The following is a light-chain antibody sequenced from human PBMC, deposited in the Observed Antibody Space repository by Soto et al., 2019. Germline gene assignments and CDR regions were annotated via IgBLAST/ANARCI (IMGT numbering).Light chain of an antibody. J-gene: IGLJ2*01. CDR2: EVS. V-gene: IGLV2-8*01. CDR1: SSDVGGYTY. CDR3: TSYAGSNNFVV. Sequence: QSVLTQPPSASGSPGQSVTISCTGTSSDVGGYTYVSWYQQYPGKAPKLIIYEVSKRPSGVPDRFSGSKSGNTASLTVSGLQAEDEADYYCTSYAGSNNFVVFGGGTKLTVL.